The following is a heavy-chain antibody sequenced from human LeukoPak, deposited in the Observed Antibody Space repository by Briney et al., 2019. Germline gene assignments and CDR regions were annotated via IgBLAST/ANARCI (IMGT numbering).Heavy chain of an antibody. V-gene: IGHV1-2*02. CDR2: INPNSGGT. Sequence: GASVKVSCKASGYTFTGYYMHWVRQAPGQGLEWMGWINPNSGGTNYAQKFQGRVTMTRDTSISTAYMELSRLRSDDTAVYYCAGEKNPLGSYYYMDVWGKGTTVTVSS. D-gene: IGHD7-27*01. CDR1: GYTFTGYY. CDR3: AGEKNPLGSYYYMDV. J-gene: IGHJ6*03.